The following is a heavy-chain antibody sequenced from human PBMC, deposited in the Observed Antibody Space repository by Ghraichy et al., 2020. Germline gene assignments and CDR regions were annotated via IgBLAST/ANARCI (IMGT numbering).Heavy chain of an antibody. D-gene: IGHD4-17*01. CDR1: GDSVSGNSVA. Sequence: SETLSLTCAISGDSVSGNSVAWSWIRQSPSRGLEWLGRTYYRSKWYSDYTISVKSRITINPDTSKNQFSLQLKSVTPEDTAVYYCARSHYRDYSFVFDSWDQGNLVTVSS. V-gene: IGHV6-1*01. CDR2: TYYRSKWYS. CDR3: ARSHYRDYSFVFDS. J-gene: IGHJ4*02.